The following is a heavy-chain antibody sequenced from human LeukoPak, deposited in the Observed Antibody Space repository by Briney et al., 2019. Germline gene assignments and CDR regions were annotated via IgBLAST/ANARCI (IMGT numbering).Heavy chain of an antibody. CDR1: GYTFTDYY. CDR2: VDPEDGET. J-gene: IGHJ5*02. D-gene: IGHD3-10*01. Sequence: GASVKVSCKASGYTFTDYYMHWVQQAPGKGLEWMGLVDPEDGETIYAEKFQGRVTITADTSTDTAYMELSSLRSEDTAVYYCATETRPMVRGVIITENWFDPWGQGTLVTVSS. CDR3: ATETRPMVRGVIITENWFDP. V-gene: IGHV1-69-2*01.